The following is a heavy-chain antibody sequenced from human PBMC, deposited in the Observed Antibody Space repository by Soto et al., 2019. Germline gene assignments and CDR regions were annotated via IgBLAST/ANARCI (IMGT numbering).Heavy chain of an antibody. V-gene: IGHV1-69*13. D-gene: IGHD2-8*01. CDR1: GDVFRSYG. CDR3: ARVRCFNGLCHTADYGMDV. Sequence: GASVEVSCKASGDVFRSYGINWVRQAPGQGLEWMGGIIPISGTTNYAQKFQGRVAITADESTDTVYVELSRLRSEDTAVYFCARVRCFNGLCHTADYGMDVWGQGTTVTVSS. CDR2: IIPISGTT. J-gene: IGHJ6*02.